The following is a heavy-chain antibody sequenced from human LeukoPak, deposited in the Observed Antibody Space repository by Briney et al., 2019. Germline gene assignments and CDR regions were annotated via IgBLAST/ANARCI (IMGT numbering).Heavy chain of an antibody. D-gene: IGHD3-10*01. CDR1: VGSIRSYY. Sequence: PSETLSLTCTVSVGSIRSYYWSWFRQPPGKGLEWIGYIYYSWSTNYNPSLKSRVTISVDTSKNQFSLKLSSVTAADTAVYYCARATGYGSGSYNDYWGQGTLVTVSS. J-gene: IGHJ4*02. CDR3: ARATGYGSGSYNDY. CDR2: IYYSWST. V-gene: IGHV4-59*01.